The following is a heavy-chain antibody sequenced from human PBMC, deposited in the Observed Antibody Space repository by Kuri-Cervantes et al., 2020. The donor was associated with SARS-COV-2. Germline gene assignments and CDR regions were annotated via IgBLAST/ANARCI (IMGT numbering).Heavy chain of an antibody. CDR3: TTVDGDYVWVGAHYYYGMDV. CDR2: IKSKTDGGTT. J-gene: IGHJ6*02. CDR1: GFTFSNAW. V-gene: IGHV3-15*01. D-gene: IGHD3-16*01. Sequence: GGSLRLSCAASGFTFSNAWMSWVRQAPGKGLEWVGRIKSKTDGGTTDYAAPVKGRFTISRDDSKNTLYLQMNSLKTEDTAVYYCTTVDGDYVWVGAHYYYGMDVWGQGTTVTVSS.